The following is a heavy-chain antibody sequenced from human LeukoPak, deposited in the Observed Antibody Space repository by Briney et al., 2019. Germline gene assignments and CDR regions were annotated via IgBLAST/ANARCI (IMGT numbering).Heavy chain of an antibody. CDR1: GFTFRSYA. V-gene: IGHV3-23*01. CDR2: ISGSGDST. Sequence: GGSLRLSCAASGFTFRSYAMNWVRQAPGKGLEWVSAISGSGDSTYYADSVKGRFTISRDNSQNTLYLQMNSLGAEDTAVYYCARGLPPSPGATFGGVIVRPVDYWGQGTLVTVSS. D-gene: IGHD3-16*02. CDR3: ARGLPPSPGATFGGVIVRPVDY. J-gene: IGHJ4*02.